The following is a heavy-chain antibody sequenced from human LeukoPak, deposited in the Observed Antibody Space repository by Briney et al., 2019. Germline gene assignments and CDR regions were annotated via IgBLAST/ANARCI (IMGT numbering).Heavy chain of an antibody. CDR3: ADRGEQQLVTGGY. V-gene: IGHV4-34*01. CDR1: GGSSSGYY. Sequence: SETLSLTCAVYGGSSSGYYWSWIRQPPGKGLEWIGEVNHSGSTNYNPSLKSRVTISVDTSKNQFSLKLSSVTAADTAVYYCADRGEQQLVTGGYWGQGTLVTVSS. D-gene: IGHD6-13*01. CDR2: VNHSGST. J-gene: IGHJ4*02.